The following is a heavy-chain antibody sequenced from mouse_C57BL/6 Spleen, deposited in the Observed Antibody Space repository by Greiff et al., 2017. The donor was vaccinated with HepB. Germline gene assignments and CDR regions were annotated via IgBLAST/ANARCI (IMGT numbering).Heavy chain of an antibody. V-gene: IGHV2-6*01. J-gene: IGHJ3*01. CDR3: ASVTGTGAY. CDR2: IWGVGST. Sequence: QVQLQQSGPGLVAPSQSLSITCTVSGFSLTSYCVDWVRQSPGKGLEWLGVIWGVGSTNYNSALKSRLSISKDNSKSQVFLKMNSLQTDDTAMYYCASVTGTGAYWGQGTLVTVSA. D-gene: IGHD4-1*01. CDR1: GFSLTSYC.